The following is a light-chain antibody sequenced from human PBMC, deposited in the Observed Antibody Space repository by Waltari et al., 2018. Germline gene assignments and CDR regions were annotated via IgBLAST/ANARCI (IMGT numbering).Light chain of an antibody. V-gene: IGKV2-30*02. CDR2: KVS. J-gene: IGKJ4*01. CDR1: QGLVHSDGNTY. Sequence: DVVLTQSPLSLPVTLGQPASISCSSSQGLVHSDGNTYLNWFHQRPGQSPRRLIYKVSHRDSGVPDTFSGSGSGTDFTLKISRVEAEDVGVYYCMQGSLWPPTFGAGTKVEIK. CDR3: MQGSLWPPT.